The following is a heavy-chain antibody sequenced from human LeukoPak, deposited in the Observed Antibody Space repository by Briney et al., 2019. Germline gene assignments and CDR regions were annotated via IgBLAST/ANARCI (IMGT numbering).Heavy chain of an antibody. D-gene: IGHD3-3*01. J-gene: IGHJ4*02. V-gene: IGHV4-34*12. CDR2: FIHSGNT. Sequence: PSETLSLTCAVYGGSSGGYYWSWIRPPPGKGLGWIGAFIHSGNTNTHPSLKSRFTISVDTSKNQFSLNLSSVTAADTAVYYCAREGSYYDFWSGYRTPNYWGQGTLVTVSS. CDR3: AREGSYYDFWSGYRTPNY. CDR1: GGSSGGYY.